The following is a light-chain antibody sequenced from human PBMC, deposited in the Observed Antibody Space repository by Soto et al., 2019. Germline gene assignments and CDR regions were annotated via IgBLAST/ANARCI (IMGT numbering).Light chain of an antibody. CDR2: ATS. Sequence: TQVPQSIPTESECVGDRDTIACRASQSISYWSAWYQQKPGKAPKLLIYATSSLQSGVPSRFIGRGSGTDCSLTITSLQPEDFATYSCQQSYNSPQAFSQGTKVDIK. CDR1: QSISYW. J-gene: IGKJ1*01. CDR3: QQSYNSPQA. V-gene: IGKV1-39*01.